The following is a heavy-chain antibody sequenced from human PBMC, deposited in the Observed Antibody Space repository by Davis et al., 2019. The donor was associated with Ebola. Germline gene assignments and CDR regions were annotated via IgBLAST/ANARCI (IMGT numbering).Heavy chain of an antibody. D-gene: IGHD3-10*01. V-gene: IGHV4-34*01. CDR3: ARGRTGSYRPRLDY. Sequence: GSLRPSCAVYGGSFSGYYWSWIRQPPGKGLEWIGEINHSGSTNYNPSLKSRVTISVDTSKNQFSLKLNSVTAADTAVYFCARGRTGSYRPRLDYWGQGTLVTVSS. J-gene: IGHJ4*02. CDR1: GGSFSGYY. CDR2: INHSGST.